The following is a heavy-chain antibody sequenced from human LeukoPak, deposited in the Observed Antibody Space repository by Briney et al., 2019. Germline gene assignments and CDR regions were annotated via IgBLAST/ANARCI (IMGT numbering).Heavy chain of an antibody. D-gene: IGHD2-2*01. V-gene: IGHV3-21*01. CDR2: ISSSSSYI. CDR1: GFTFSSYS. CDR3: ARAGWGYCSSTSCPKGGYFDY. J-gene: IGHJ4*02. Sequence: GGSLRLSCAASGFTFSSYSMNWVRQAPGKGLEWVPSISSSSSYIYYADSVKGRFTISRDNAKNSLYLQMNSLRAEDTAVYYCARAGWGYCSSTSCPKGGYFDYWGQGTLVTVSS.